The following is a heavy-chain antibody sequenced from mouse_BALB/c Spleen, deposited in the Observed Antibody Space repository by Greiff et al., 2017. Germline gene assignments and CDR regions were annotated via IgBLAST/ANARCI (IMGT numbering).Heavy chain of an antibody. V-gene: IGHV5-4*02. CDR2: ISDGGSYT. CDR1: GFTFSDYY. Sequence: EVKLVESGGGLVKPGGSLKLSCAASGFTFSDYYMYWVRQTPEKRLEWVATISDGGSYTYYPDSVKGRFTISRDNAKNNLYLQMSSLKSEDTAMYYCAGNSDPYWYFDVWGAGTTVTVSS. CDR3: AGNSDPYWYFDV. J-gene: IGHJ1*01. D-gene: IGHD2-1*01.